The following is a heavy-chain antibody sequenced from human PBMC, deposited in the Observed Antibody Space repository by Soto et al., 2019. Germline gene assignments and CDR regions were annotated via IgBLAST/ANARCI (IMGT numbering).Heavy chain of an antibody. Sequence: ASVKVSCKASGYTFTSYGISWVRQAPGQGLEWMGWISAYNGNTNYAQKLQGRVTMTTDTSTSTAYMELRSLRSDDTAVYYCARSYNMYYDFLSGYYTGARYDFMAVPGQGTTVTVSS. D-gene: IGHD3-3*01. J-gene: IGHJ6*03. CDR3: ARSYNMYYDFLSGYYTGARYDFMAV. V-gene: IGHV1-18*01. CDR2: ISAYNGNT. CDR1: GYTFTSYG.